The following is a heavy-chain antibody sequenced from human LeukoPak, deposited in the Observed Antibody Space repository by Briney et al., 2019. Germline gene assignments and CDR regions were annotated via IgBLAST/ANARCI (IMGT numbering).Heavy chain of an antibody. V-gene: IGHV1-18*01. Sequence: ASVKVSCKTSGYTFIRYGITWVRQAPGQGLEWMAWISPYNGNTKYVQNLQGRLTITTDTSTSTAYMELRSLTSDDTAVYYCAREAAAGQAWYYFDYWGQGTLVTVSS. CDR2: ISPYNGNT. D-gene: IGHD6-13*01. J-gene: IGHJ4*02. CDR1: GYTFIRYG. CDR3: AREAAAGQAWYYFDY.